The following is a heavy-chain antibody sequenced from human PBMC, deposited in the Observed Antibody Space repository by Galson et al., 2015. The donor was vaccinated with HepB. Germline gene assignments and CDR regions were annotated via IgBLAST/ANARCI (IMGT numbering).Heavy chain of an antibody. CDR1: GYTLTELS. D-gene: IGHD2-2*01. Sequence: SVKVSCKVSGYTLTELSMHWVRQAPGKGLEWMGGFDPEDGETIYAQKFQGRVTMTEDTSTDTAYMELSSLRSEDTAVYYCATGVPAATPYYYYYYMDVWGKGTTVTVSS. CDR2: FDPEDGET. CDR3: ATGVPAATPYYYYYYMDV. V-gene: IGHV1-24*01. J-gene: IGHJ6*03.